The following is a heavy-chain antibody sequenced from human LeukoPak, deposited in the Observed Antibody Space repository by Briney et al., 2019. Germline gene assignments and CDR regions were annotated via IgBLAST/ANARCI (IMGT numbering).Heavy chain of an antibody. Sequence: PGGSLRLSCAASGFTFSSYAMHWVRQAPGKGLEWVAVISYDGSNKYYADSVKGRFTISRDNSKNTLYLQMNSLRAEDTAVYYCARRGAAAGTRSDYFDYWGQGTLVTVSS. D-gene: IGHD6-13*01. CDR2: ISYDGSNK. J-gene: IGHJ4*02. CDR1: GFTFSSYA. CDR3: ARRGAAAGTRSDYFDY. V-gene: IGHV3-30*04.